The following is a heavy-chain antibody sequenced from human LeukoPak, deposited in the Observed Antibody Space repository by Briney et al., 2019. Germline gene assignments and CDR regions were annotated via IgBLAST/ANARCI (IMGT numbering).Heavy chain of an antibody. Sequence: PSQTLSLTCTVSGGSISSGDYYWSWIRQPPGKGLEWIGYIYHSGSTYYNPSLKSRVTISVDTSKSQFSLKLSSVTAADTAVYYCARVCTNGVCYPSVDYWGQGTLVTVSS. V-gene: IGHV4-30-4*08. D-gene: IGHD2-8*01. J-gene: IGHJ4*02. CDR2: IYHSGST. CDR3: ARVCTNGVCYPSVDY. CDR1: GGSISSGDYY.